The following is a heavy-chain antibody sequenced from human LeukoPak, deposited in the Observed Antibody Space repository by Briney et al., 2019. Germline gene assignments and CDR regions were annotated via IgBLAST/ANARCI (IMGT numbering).Heavy chain of an antibody. V-gene: IGHV4-59*02. J-gene: IGHJ4*02. CDR2: IYYTGT. Sequence: SETLSLTCTVSGGSVTDYYWSWIRQSPGKGLEWIGYIYYTGTSYNPSLKSRVTISADTSRNQFSLKLISVTAADTAVYYCAADYYGSGENWGQGTLVTVSS. D-gene: IGHD3-10*01. CDR1: GGSVTDYY. CDR3: AADYYGSGEN.